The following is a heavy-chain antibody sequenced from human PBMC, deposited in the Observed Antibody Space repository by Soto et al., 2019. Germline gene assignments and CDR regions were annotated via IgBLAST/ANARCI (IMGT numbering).Heavy chain of an antibody. CDR2: INTDNGNT. V-gene: IGHV1-3*04. CDR3: ARENGITVTPFDY. Sequence: ASVKVSCKASGYTFTSYAMHWVRQAPGQRLEWMGWINTDNGNTKYSQKFQGRVTITRDTSATTAYMELSSLRSEDTAVYYCARENGITVTPFDYWGQGTLVTVPQ. D-gene: IGHD4-17*01. J-gene: IGHJ4*02. CDR1: GYTFTSYA.